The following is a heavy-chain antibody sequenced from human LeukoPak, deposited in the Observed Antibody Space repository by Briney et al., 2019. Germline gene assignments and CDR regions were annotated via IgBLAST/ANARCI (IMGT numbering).Heavy chain of an antibody. V-gene: IGHV4-30-4*08. CDR2: IYYSGST. CDR3: ARGWGSASHPDWFDT. J-gene: IGHJ5*02. Sequence: SETLSLTCTVSGGSISSGDYYSSWLRQPPGKGLEWIGYIYYSGSTYYNPSLKSRVTISVDTSKNQFSLKLSSVTTADTAVYYCARGWGSASHPDWFDTWGQGTLVTVSS. CDR1: GGSISSGDYY. D-gene: IGHD3-16*01.